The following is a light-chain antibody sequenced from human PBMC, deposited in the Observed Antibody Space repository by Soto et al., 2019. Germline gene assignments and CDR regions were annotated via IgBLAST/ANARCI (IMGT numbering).Light chain of an antibody. J-gene: IGKJ1*01. CDR1: QSVSSN. CDR3: QQYNNWPFPSWT. Sequence: EIVMTQSPATLSVSPGERATLSCRASQSVSSNLAWYQQKPGQAPRLLIYGASTRATGIPARFSGSGSGTEFTLTISSLQSEDFAVYYCQQYNNWPFPSWTFGYGTKVEIK. CDR2: GAS. V-gene: IGKV3-15*01.